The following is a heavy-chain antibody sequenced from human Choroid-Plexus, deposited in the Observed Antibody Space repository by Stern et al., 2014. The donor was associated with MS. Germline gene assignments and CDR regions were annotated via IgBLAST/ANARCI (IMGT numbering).Heavy chain of an antibody. Sequence: QVQLVQSGAEVKKPGASVKVSCKTSGYIFTGYYIHWVRQAPGQGLEWMAWINPNTGGTKYAQKVQGRVAMSRDTSISTAYVELSRLTSDDTAVYYCARDQRGITIFGVVTDYYYLGMDVWGQGTTVTVSS. CDR1: GYIFTGYY. CDR3: ARDQRGITIFGVVTDYYYLGMDV. V-gene: IGHV1-2*02. CDR2: INPNTGGT. J-gene: IGHJ6*02. D-gene: IGHD3-3*01.